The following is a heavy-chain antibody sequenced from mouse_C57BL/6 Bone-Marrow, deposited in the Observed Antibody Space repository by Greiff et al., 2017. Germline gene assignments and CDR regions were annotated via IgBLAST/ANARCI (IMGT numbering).Heavy chain of an antibody. CDR3: ARTGSPYWYFDV. CDR1: GYTFTSYW. V-gene: IGHV1-64*01. D-gene: IGHD1-1*01. J-gene: IGHJ1*03. Sequence: QVQLQQPGAELVKPGASVKLSCKASGYTFTSYWMHWVKQRPGQGLEWIGMIHPNSGSTNYNEKFKSKATLTVDKSSSTAYMQLSSLTSEDSAVXYCARTGSPYWYFDVWGTGTTVTVSS. CDR2: IHPNSGST.